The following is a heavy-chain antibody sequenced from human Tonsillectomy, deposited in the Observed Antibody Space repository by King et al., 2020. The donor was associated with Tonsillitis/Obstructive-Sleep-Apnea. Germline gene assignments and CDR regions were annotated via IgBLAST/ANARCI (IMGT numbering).Heavy chain of an antibody. D-gene: IGHD2-15*01. CDR2: TYYRSKWYN. CDR3: ARDAGCSGGSCYVRFDY. CDR1: GDSVSSNSAA. J-gene: IGHJ4*02. Sequence: VQLQQSGPGLVKPSQTLSLTCAISGDSVSSNSAAWNWIRQSPSRGLEWLGRTYYRSKWYNDDAVSVKSRITINPDTSKNQFSLQLNSVTPEDTAVYYCARDAGCSGGSCYVRFDYWGQGTLVTVSS. V-gene: IGHV6-1*01.